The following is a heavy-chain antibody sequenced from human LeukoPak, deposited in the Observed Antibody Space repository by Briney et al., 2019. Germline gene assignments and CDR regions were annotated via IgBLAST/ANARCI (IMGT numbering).Heavy chain of an antibody. Sequence: PGGSLRLSCSASGFTFSGSAMHWVRQASGKGLEWVGRIRSKANSYATAYAASVKGRFTISRDDPKNTAYLQMNSLKTEDTAVYYCTRPLHPDGYNSNDAFDIWGQGTMVTVSS. V-gene: IGHV3-73*01. CDR2: IRSKANSYAT. CDR1: GFTFSGSA. D-gene: IGHD5-24*01. J-gene: IGHJ3*02. CDR3: TRPLHPDGYNSNDAFDI.